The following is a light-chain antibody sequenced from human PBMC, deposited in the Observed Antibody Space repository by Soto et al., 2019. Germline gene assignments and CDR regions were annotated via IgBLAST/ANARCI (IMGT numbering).Light chain of an antibody. CDR2: DAS. CDR3: QQYNSYLFT. V-gene: IGKV1-5*01. J-gene: IGKJ3*01. Sequence: DMQMTQSPSTLSASVGDRVTITCPASQSISSWLAWYQQKPGKAPKLLIYDASSLESGVPSRFSGSGSGTEFTLTISSLQPDDFATYYCQQYNSYLFTFGPGTKVDIK. CDR1: QSISSW.